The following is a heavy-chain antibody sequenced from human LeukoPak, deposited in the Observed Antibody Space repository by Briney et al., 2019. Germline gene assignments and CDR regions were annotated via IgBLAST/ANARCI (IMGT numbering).Heavy chain of an antibody. D-gene: IGHD3-22*01. CDR2: MYYSGST. CDR3: ARPYYYDSRIDP. V-gene: IGHV4-30-4*01. J-gene: IGHJ5*02. Sequence: SQTLSLTCTVSGGSISSGDYYWSWIRQPPGKGLEWIAYMYYSGSTYYNPSLKSRVTRSADTYKNQLSLKLSSVTAADTAVYYCARPYYYDSRIDPWGQGILVAVSS. CDR1: GGSISSGDYY.